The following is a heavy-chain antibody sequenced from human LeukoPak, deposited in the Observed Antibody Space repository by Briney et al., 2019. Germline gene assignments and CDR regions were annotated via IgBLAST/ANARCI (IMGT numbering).Heavy chain of an antibody. CDR1: GFTFSSYW. J-gene: IGHJ4*02. CDR2: INGDGSST. CDR3: AALIIGRPFDY. Sequence: GGSLRLSCAASGFTFSSYWMHWVRQAPGKGLVWVSRINGDGSSTSYADSVKGRFIISRDNAKNTLYLQMNNLRAEDTAVYYCAALIIGRPFDYWGQGTLVIVSS. V-gene: IGHV3-74*01. D-gene: IGHD1-26*01.